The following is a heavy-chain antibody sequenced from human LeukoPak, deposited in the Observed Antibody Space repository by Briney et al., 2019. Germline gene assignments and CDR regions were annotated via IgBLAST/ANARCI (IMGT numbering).Heavy chain of an antibody. CDR3: ARSPVSIAAAGLYFDY. D-gene: IGHD6-13*01. CDR1: GFTVSGNY. V-gene: IGHV3-53*01. Sequence: GGSLRLSCAASGFTVSGNYMSWVRQAPGKGLEWVSVIYSGGSTYYADSVKGRFTISRDNSKNTLYLQMNSLRAEDTAVYYCARSPVSIAAAGLYFDYWGQGTLVTVSS. CDR2: IYSGGST. J-gene: IGHJ4*02.